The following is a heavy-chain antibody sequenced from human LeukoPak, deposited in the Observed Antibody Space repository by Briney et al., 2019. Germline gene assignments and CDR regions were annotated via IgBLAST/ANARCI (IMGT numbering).Heavy chain of an antibody. D-gene: IGHD6-6*01. J-gene: IGHJ3*02. CDR3: ASLLPKYSSSTYDAFDI. V-gene: IGHV3-30*01. CDR1: GFTFSSYA. Sequence: GGSLRLSCAASGFTFSSYAMHWVRQAPGKGLEWVAVISYDGSNKYYADSVKGRFTISRDNSKNTLYLQMNSLGAEDTAVYYCASLLPKYSSSTYDAFDIWGQGTMVTVSS. CDR2: ISYDGSNK.